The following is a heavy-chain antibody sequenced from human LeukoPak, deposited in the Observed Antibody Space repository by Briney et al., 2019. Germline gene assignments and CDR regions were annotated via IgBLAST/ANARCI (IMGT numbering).Heavy chain of an antibody. D-gene: IGHD4-17*01. Sequence: SETLSLTCTVSGGSVSSGSYCWSWIRQPPGKGLEWIGYIYYSGSTNYNPSLKSRVTISVDTSKNQFSLKLSSVTAADTAVYYCAREDYGDFVVDYWGQGTLVTVSS. J-gene: IGHJ4*02. CDR2: IYYSGST. CDR3: AREDYGDFVVDY. CDR1: GGSVSSGSYC. V-gene: IGHV4-61*01.